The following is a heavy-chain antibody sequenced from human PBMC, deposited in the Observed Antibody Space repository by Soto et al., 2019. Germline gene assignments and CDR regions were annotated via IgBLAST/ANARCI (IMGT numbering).Heavy chain of an antibody. Sequence: ASVKVSCKASGYTFTNYGISWVRQAPGQGLEWMGWISAYNDNPNYAQKLQGRVTMTTDTSTSTAYMELRSLRSEDTAVYYCARGGYGSGSYQVGYYYGMDVWGQGTTVTVSS. J-gene: IGHJ6*02. CDR2: ISAYNDNP. CDR1: GYTFTNYG. D-gene: IGHD3-10*01. V-gene: IGHV1-18*01. CDR3: ARGGYGSGSYQVGYYYGMDV.